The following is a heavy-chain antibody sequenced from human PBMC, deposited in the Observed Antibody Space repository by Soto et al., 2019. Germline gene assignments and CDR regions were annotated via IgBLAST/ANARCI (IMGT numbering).Heavy chain of an antibody. CDR1: GFTFSTYN. V-gene: IGHV3-21*06. J-gene: IGHJ6*02. CDR2: ISGSSSYI. CDR3: ARVGSITMDV. Sequence: GGSLRLSCAASGFTFSTYNMNWVRQAPGRGLEWVSSISGSSSYIYYADSVKGRYTISRDNAKNSLYLQMNSLRVEDTAVYYCARVGSITMDVWGQGTTVT.